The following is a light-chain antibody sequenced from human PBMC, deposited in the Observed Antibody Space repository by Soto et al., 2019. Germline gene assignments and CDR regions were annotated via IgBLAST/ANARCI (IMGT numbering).Light chain of an antibody. CDR1: QSVSSL. J-gene: IGKJ1*01. CDR2: GAS. CDR3: QQYSDWPRT. Sequence: EIVMTQSPATLSVSPGERATLSCRASQSVSSLLAWYQQKPGQAPRLLIYGASTRASGIPDRFGGSGSGTEFTLTINSLESGDFAIYYCQQYSDWPRTFGQGTKLEFK. V-gene: IGKV3-15*01.